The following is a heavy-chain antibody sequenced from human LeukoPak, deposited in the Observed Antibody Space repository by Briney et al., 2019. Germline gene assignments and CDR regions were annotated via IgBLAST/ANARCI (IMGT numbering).Heavy chain of an antibody. V-gene: IGHV1-2*02. CDR3: ARVVRGSGSYYSYYYYYYMDV. CDR2: INPNSGGT. J-gene: IGHJ6*03. Sequence: ASVKVSCKASGYTFTGYYMHWVRHAPGQWLEWMGWINPNSGGTNYAQKFQGRVTMTRDTSISTAYMELSRLRSDDTAVYYCARVVRGSGSYYSYYYYYYMDVWGKGTTVTVSS. CDR1: GYTFTGYY. D-gene: IGHD3-10*01.